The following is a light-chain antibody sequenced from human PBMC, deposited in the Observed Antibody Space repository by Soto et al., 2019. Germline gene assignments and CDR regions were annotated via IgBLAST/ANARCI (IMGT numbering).Light chain of an antibody. Sequence: QSALTQPASVSGSPGQSITISCTGTSSDVGGYNYVSWYQHHPGKAPKLMIYDVSNRPSGVSNRFSGSKSGNTASLTISGLQAEDEADYYCSSYTTSNTVLLGGGTKLTVL. CDR2: DVS. CDR1: SSDVGGYNY. V-gene: IGLV2-14*03. CDR3: SSYTTSNTVL. J-gene: IGLJ2*01.